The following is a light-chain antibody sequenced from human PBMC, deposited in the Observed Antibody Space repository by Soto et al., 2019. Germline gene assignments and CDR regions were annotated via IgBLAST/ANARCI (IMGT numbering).Light chain of an antibody. J-gene: IGLJ1*01. CDR2: DVS. V-gene: IGLV2-14*01. Sequence: QSALTQPASVSGSPGQSITISCTXTSXDVGGYNYVSWYQQHPGKAPKLMIYDVSNRPSGVSNRFSGSKSGNTASLTISGLQAEDEADYYCSSYTSSSTYVFGTGTKLTVL. CDR3: SSYTSSSTYV. CDR1: SXDVGGYNY.